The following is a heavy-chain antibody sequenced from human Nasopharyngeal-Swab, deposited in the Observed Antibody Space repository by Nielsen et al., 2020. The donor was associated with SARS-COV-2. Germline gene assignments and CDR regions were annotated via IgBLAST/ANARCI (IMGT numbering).Heavy chain of an antibody. CDR1: GFTFSSYA. CDR3: ARWGSITMVRGVMDYYYGMDV. CDR2: ISGSGGST. D-gene: IGHD3-10*01. J-gene: IGHJ6*02. Sequence: GGSLRLSCAASGFTFSSYAMSWVRQAPGKGLEWVSAISGSGGSTYYADSVKGRFTISRDNSKNTLYLQMNSLRAEDTAVYYCARWGSITMVRGVMDYYYGMDVWGQGTTVTVSS. V-gene: IGHV3-23*01.